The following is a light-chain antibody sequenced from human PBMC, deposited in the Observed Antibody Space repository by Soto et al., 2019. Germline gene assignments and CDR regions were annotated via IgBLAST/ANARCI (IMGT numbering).Light chain of an antibody. CDR3: QQYNTWRSIT. V-gene: IGKV3-15*01. CDR1: QSVGSK. CDR2: DTS. J-gene: IGKJ5*01. Sequence: IVVTQYPPTLSVSAGERVTLSCMASQSVGSKVAWYQQKPGQAPRLLIYDTSIRATGIPARFSGSGFGTEFTLTITSQQSEDFAVYHCQQYNTWRSITFGQGTRLEIK.